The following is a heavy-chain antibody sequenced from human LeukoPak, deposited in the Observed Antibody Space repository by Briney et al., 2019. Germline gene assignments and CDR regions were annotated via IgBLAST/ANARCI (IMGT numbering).Heavy chain of an antibody. D-gene: IGHD2-8*01. J-gene: IGHJ4*02. CDR2: ISYDGSNK. CDR3: AREKYCTISDCLHGRFYFNL. V-gene: IGHV3-30*03. Sequence: GGSLRLSCAASGFTFSSYGMHWVRQAPGKGLEWVAVISYDGSNKYYADSVKGRFTISRDNSKNTLYLQMNSLRAEDTAVYYCAREKYCTISDCLHGRFYFNLWGQGALVTVSS. CDR1: GFTFSSYG.